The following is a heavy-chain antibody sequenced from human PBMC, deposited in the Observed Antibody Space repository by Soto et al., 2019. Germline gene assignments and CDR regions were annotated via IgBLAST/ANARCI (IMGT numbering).Heavy chain of an antibody. CDR2: MNPNSANT. J-gene: IGHJ5*02. CDR1: GYTFTNYD. D-gene: IGHD1-26*01. CDR3: ARMATSGTLNWFDP. Sequence: GASVKVSCKASGYTFTNYDISWVRQATGQGLEWMGWMNPNSANTGYAQKFQGRVSMTRDTSINTAYMELSSLRSEDTAIYCCARMATSGTLNWFDPWGQGTLVTVSS. V-gene: IGHV1-8*01.